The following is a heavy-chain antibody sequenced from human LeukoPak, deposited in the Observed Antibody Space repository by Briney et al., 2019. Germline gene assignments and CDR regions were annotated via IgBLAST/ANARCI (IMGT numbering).Heavy chain of an antibody. CDR2: INPNSGGT. D-gene: IGHD3-16*02. J-gene: IGHJ5*02. V-gene: IGHV1-2*02. CDR1: GYTFTGYY. CDR3: ARDITDYDYVWGSYHFGFDP. Sequence: PRASVKVSCKASGYTFTGYYIHWVRQAPGQGLEWMGWINPNSGGTNYAQKFQGRVTMTRDTSISTAYMELSRLRSDDTAVYYCARDITDYDYVWGSYHFGFDPWGQGTLVTVSS.